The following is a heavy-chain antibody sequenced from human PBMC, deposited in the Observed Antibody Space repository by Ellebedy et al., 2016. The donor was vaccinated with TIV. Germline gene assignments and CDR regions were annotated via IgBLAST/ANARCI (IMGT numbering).Heavy chain of an antibody. V-gene: IGHV1-46*01. J-gene: IGHJ6*02. CDR3: ARGIVVVPAAMVLYYYYGMDV. D-gene: IGHD2-2*01. Sequence: ASVKVSCKASGYTFTSYYMHWVRQAPGQGLEWMGIINPSGGSTSYAQKFQGRVTMTTDTSTSTAYMELRSLRSDDTAVYYCARGIVVVPAAMVLYYYYGMDVWGQGTTVTVSS. CDR1: GYTFTSYY. CDR2: INPSGGST.